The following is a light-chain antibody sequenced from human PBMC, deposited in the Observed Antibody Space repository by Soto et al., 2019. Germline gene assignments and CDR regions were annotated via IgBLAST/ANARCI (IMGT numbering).Light chain of an antibody. CDR2: DAS. J-gene: IGKJ5*01. Sequence: EIVLTQSPATLSLSPGASATLSFMATRSVSSYLAWYQQKPGQASRLLIYDASSRPTDIPARFSGSGSGTDFTITISSLEPEDFALYYCQQRSNWPITFGPVTRLEIK. V-gene: IGKV3-11*01. CDR3: QQRSNWPIT. CDR1: RSVSSY.